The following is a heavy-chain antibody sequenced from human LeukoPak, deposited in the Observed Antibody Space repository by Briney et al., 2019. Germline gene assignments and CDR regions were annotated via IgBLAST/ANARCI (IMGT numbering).Heavy chain of an antibody. V-gene: IGHV4-59*01. CDR3: ARVSPITVFGVDYYYYMDV. CDR2: ICYSGST. D-gene: IGHD3-3*01. J-gene: IGHJ6*03. CDR1: GGSISSYY. Sequence: SETLSLTCTVSGGSISSYYWSWIRQPPGKGLEWIGYICYSGSTNYNPSLKSRVTISVDTSKNQFSLKLSSVTAADTAVYYCARVSPITVFGVDYYYYMDVWGKGTTVTVSS.